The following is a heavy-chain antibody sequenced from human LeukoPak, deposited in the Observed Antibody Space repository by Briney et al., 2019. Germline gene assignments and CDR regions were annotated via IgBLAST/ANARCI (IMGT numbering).Heavy chain of an antibody. CDR3: ARDTDIVVVPAAPDY. D-gene: IGHD2-2*01. CDR2: ISAYNGIT. J-gene: IGHJ4*02. V-gene: IGHV1-18*01. Sequence: ASVKVSCKASGYTFTSYGISWVRQAPGQGLEWMGWISAYNGITNYAQKLQGRVTMTTDTSTSTAYMELRSLRSDDTAVYYCARDTDIVVVPAAPDYWGQGTLVTVSS. CDR1: GYTFTSYG.